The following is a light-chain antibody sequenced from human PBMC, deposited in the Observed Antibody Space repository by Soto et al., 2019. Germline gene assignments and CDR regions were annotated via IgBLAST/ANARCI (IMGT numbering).Light chain of an antibody. V-gene: IGKV1-5*03. Sequence: DIQMTQSPSTLSASVGDRVTITCRASQSVSTWLAWYQQKPGKSPKLLIYKTSTLDSGVPSRFSDSGSGTEFTLTVSSLQPDDFATYYCQQYNIFPYTFGQGTKLEIK. CDR2: KTS. J-gene: IGKJ2*01. CDR3: QQYNIFPYT. CDR1: QSVSTW.